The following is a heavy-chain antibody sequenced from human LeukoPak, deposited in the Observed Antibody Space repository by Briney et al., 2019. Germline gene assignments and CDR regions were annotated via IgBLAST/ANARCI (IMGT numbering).Heavy chain of an antibody. V-gene: IGHV3-30*04. CDR3: VGGDY. CDR2: ISYGASNK. J-gene: IGHJ4*02. Sequence: PGGSLRLSCAASGFTFSSYAMHWVRQAPGKGLEWVAVISYGASNKYYADSVKGRFTISRDNSKNSLYLQMNSLRAEDTAVYYCVGGDYWGQGTLVTVSS. CDR1: GFTFSSYA.